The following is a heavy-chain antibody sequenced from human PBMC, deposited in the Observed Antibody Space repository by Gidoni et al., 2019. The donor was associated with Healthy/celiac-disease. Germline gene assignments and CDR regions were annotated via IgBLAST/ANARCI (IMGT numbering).Heavy chain of an antibody. D-gene: IGHD7-27*01. J-gene: IGHJ5*02. V-gene: IGHV3-49*05. CDR2: IRSKAYGGTT. CDR3: TRDEDWGYNWFDP. Sequence: EVQLVESGGGLVKPGRSLRLSCTASGFPFGDYAMSWFRQAPGKGLEWVGCIRSKAYGGTTEYAAAGKGRFTISRDDSKSIAYLQMNSLKTEDTAVYYCTRDEDWGYNWFDPWGQGTLVTVSS. CDR1: GFPFGDYA.